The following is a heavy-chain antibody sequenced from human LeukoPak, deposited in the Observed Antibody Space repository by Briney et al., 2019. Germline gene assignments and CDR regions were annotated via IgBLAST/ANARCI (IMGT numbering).Heavy chain of an antibody. D-gene: IGHD3-22*01. V-gene: IGHV3-23*01. CDR3: AKDPTYYYDSSGYYPLNY. J-gene: IGHJ4*02. Sequence: GGSLRLSCAASGFTFSDYAMSWVRQAPGKGLEWVSAISGSASSTYHADSVKGRFTISRDNSKNTLYLQMNSLRAEDTAVYYCAKDPTYYYDSSGYYPLNYWGQGTLVTVSS. CDR1: GFTFSDYA. CDR2: ISGSASST.